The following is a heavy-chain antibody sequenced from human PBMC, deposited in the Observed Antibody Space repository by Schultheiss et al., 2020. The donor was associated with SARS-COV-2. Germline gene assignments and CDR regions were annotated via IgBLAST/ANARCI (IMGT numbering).Heavy chain of an antibody. Sequence: ASVKVSCKASGYMFTGYYMQRVRQAPGQGLEWMGWMNPNSGNTGYAQKFQGRVTMTRNTSISTAYMELSSLRSEDTAVYYCARATTTVTTDYWGQGTLVTVSS. CDR1: GYMFTGYY. J-gene: IGHJ4*02. CDR2: MNPNSGNT. V-gene: IGHV1-8*02. CDR3: ARATTTVTTDY. D-gene: IGHD4-17*01.